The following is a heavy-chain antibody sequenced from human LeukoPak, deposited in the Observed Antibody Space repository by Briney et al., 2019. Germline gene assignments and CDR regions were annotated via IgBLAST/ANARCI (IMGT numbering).Heavy chain of an antibody. CDR1: GGSLSSSSYY. V-gene: IGHV4-39*02. Sequence: SETLSLTCTVSGGSLSSSSYYWGWIRQPPGKGLEWIGSIYYSGSTYYNPSLKSRLTISVDTSKNQFSLRLSSVTAADTAVYYCARDSRVPADYYYYMDVWGKGTTVTVSS. CDR2: IYYSGST. CDR3: ARDSRVPADYYYYMDV. D-gene: IGHD6-6*01. J-gene: IGHJ6*03.